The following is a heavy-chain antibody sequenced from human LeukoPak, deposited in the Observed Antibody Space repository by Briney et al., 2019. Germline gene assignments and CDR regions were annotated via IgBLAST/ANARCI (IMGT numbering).Heavy chain of an antibody. CDR1: GFTFSDYY. CDR3: ARVDIVVSVDY. D-gene: IGHD2-2*03. V-gene: IGHV3-11*01. Sequence: GGSLRLSCAASGFTFSDYYMSWIRQAPGKGLEWVSYISSSGGTIYYADSVKGRFTISRDNAKNSLYPQMNSLRAEDTAVYYCARVDIVVSVDYWGQGTLVTVSS. CDR2: ISSSGGTI. J-gene: IGHJ4*02.